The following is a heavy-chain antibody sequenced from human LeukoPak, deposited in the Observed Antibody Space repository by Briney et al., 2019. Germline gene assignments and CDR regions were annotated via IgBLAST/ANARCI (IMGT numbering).Heavy chain of an antibody. D-gene: IGHD2-15*01. CDR1: GGSISSAAYY. CDR2: IYTSGST. V-gene: IGHV4-61*02. CDR3: ARTTEGYCRGRSCYSYYYYMDV. J-gene: IGHJ6*03. Sequence: SETLSLTCTVSGGSISSAAYYWSWIRQPAGKALEWIGRIYTSGSTDYNPSLKSRVTISVDTSKNQFSLKLSSVTAADTAVYYCARTTEGYCRGRSCYSYYYYMDVWGKGTTVTVSS.